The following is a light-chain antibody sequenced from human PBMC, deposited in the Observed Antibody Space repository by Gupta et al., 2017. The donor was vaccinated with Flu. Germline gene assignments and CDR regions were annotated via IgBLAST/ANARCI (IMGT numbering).Light chain of an antibody. J-gene: IGLJ2*01. CDR2: EDT. Sequence: QSALTQPASVSGSPGQSITISCTGTSSGVGGYNLVSWYQQPPGKVPKLMIYEDTKRPSGVSNRFSGSKSGNTASLTISGLQAEDEGDYYGCSYTGSVIFGGGTKLTVL. CDR1: SSGVGGYNL. V-gene: IGLV2-23*01. CDR3: CSYTGSVI.